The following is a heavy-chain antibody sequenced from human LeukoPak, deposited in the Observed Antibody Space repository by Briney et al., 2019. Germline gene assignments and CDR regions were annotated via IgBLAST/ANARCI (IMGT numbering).Heavy chain of an antibody. V-gene: IGHV4-30-4*01. D-gene: IGHD3-10*01. CDR3: ARVVEELSAYYFDY. CDR2: IYYSGST. Sequence: SETLSLTCTVSGGSISSYYWSWIRQPPGKGLEWIGYIYYSGSTYYNPSLKSRVTISVDTSKNQFSLKLSSVTAADTAVYYCARVVEELSAYYFDYWGQGTLVTVSS. CDR1: GGSISSYY. J-gene: IGHJ4*02.